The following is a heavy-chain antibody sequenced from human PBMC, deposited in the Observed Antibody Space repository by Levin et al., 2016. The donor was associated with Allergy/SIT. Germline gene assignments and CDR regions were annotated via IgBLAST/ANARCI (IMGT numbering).Heavy chain of an antibody. V-gene: IGHV3-33*01. CDR2: IWYDGSNK. D-gene: IGHD6-6*01. CDR3: ARSPQQLVRRYFDY. Sequence: VRQAPGKGLEWVAVIWYDGSNKYYADSVKGRFTISRDNSKNTLYLQMNSLRAEDTAVYYCARSPQQLVRRYFDYWGQGTLVTVSS. J-gene: IGHJ4*02.